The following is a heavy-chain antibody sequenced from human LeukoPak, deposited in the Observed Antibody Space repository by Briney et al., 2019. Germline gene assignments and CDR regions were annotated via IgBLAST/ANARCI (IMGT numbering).Heavy chain of an antibody. CDR1: GFTFSSYS. V-gene: IGHV3-21*01. D-gene: IGHD1-1*01. CDR3: ARDRVKGYNWNDGDYYYYYGMDV. CDR2: ISSSSSYI. Sequence: PGGSLRLSCAASGFTFSSYSMNWVRQAPGKGLEWVSSISSSSSYIYYADSVKGRFTISRDNAKNSLYLQMNSLRAEDTAVYYCARDRVKGYNWNDGDYYYYYGMDVWGQGTTVTVSS. J-gene: IGHJ6*02.